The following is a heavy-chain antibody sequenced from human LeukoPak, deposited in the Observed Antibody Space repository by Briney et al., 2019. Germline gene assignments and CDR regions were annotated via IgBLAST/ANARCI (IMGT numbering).Heavy chain of an antibody. V-gene: IGHV3-23*01. CDR1: GFTFSSYA. CDR3: AKATYYGSGSPRPGIDY. CDR2: ISGSGGST. J-gene: IGHJ4*02. D-gene: IGHD3-10*01. Sequence: GGSLTLSCAASGFTFSSYAMSWVRQAPGKGLEWVSAISGSGGSTYYADSVKGRFTISRDNSKNTLYLQMNSLRAEDTAVYYCAKATYYGSGSPRPGIDYWGQGTLVTVSS.